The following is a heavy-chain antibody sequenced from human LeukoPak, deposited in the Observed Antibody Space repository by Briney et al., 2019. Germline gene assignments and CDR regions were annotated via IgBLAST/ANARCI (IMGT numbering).Heavy chain of an antibody. CDR1: GFTFSSYA. CDR3: AMRGGSGSYYNMAFDI. V-gene: IGHV3-23*01. J-gene: IGHJ3*02. CDR2: ISGSGGST. Sequence: GGSLRLSCAASGFTFSSYAMSWVRQAPGKGLEWVSAISGSGGSTYYADSVKGRFTISRDNSKNTLYLQMNSLRAEDTAVYYCAMRGGSGSYYNMAFDIWGQGTMVTVSS. D-gene: IGHD3-10*01.